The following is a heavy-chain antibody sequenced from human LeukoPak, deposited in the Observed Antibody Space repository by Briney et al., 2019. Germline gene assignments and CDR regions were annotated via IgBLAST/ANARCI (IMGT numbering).Heavy chain of an antibody. Sequence: GGSLRLSCAASGFTFSSHGMNWVRQAPGKGLEWVSAISVSGNTYHADSVKGRFTISRDSSKNTLYLQMNSLRAGDAAVYYCAKRAIVGATVDYWGQGTLVTVSS. J-gene: IGHJ4*02. D-gene: IGHD1-26*01. CDR1: GFTFSSHG. CDR2: ISVSGNT. CDR3: AKRAIVGATVDY. V-gene: IGHV3-23*01.